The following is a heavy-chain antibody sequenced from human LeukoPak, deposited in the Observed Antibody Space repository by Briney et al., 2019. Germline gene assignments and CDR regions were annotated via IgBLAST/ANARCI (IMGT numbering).Heavy chain of an antibody. CDR1: GFTFSSYA. D-gene: IGHD3-10*01. V-gene: IGHV3-30*04. CDR3: ARDGYSGSGSYSHHFDY. CDR2: ISYDGSNK. J-gene: IGHJ4*02. Sequence: GRSLRLSCAASGFTFSSYAMLWVRQAPGKGLEWVAVISYDGSNKYYADSVKGRFTISRDNSKNTLYLQMNSLRAEDTAVYYCARDGYSGSGSYSHHFDYWGQGTLVTVSS.